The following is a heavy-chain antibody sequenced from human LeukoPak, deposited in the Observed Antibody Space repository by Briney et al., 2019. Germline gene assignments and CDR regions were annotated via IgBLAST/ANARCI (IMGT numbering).Heavy chain of an antibody. D-gene: IGHD6-19*01. J-gene: IGHJ4*02. Sequence: SETLSLTCTVSGGSISSYYWSWIRQPPGKGLEWIGYIYYSGSTNYNPSLKSRVTISVDTSKNQFSLKLSSVTAADTAVFYCARGQWLVSDFDYWGQGTLVTVSS. V-gene: IGHV4-59*12. CDR3: ARGQWLVSDFDY. CDR1: GGSISSYY. CDR2: IYYSGST.